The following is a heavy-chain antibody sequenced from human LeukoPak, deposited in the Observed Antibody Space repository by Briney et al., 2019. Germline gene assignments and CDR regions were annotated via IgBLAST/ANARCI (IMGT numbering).Heavy chain of an antibody. CDR1: GGSLSNYY. V-gene: IGHV4-59*01. J-gene: IGHJ5*02. CDR3: ARGGSSSWRWFDP. Sequence: SETLSLTCTVSGGSLSNYYWSWIRQPPGKGLEWIGYIYYSGSTNYNPSLKSRVTISVDTSKNQFSLKLSSVTAADTAVYYCARGGSSSWRWFDPWGQGTLVTVSS. D-gene: IGHD6-13*01. CDR2: IYYSGST.